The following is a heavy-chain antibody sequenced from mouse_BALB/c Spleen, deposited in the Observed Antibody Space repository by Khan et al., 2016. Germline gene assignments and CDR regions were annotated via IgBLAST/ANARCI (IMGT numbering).Heavy chain of an antibody. CDR1: GYTFTNYG. J-gene: IGHJ2*01. V-gene: IGHV9-3-1*01. CDR2: INTYTGEP. D-gene: IGHD1-3*01. CDR3: ARSGDNYDFDY. Sequence: QIQLVQSGPELKKPGETVKISCKASGYTFTNYGINWVKQAPGKGLKWMGWINTYTGEPTYTDDFKGRFAFSLETSASTAYLQIINLKNEDTATYFCARSGDNYDFDYWGQGTTLPVSS.